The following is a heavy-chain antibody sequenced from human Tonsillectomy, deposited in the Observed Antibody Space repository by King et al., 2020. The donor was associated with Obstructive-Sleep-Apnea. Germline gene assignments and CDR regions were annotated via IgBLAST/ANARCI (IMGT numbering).Heavy chain of an antibody. CDR1: YS. Sequence: YSMNWFRQAPGKGLEWVSLISRGSDNIYHAESAKGRFTTSRDNAKNSVYLQMNSLRPDDTSLYYCARDGEGGSRDYWGQGTLVPVSS. CDR3: ARDGEGGSRDY. V-gene: IGHV3-21*01. D-gene: IGHD7-27*01. J-gene: IGHJ4*02. CDR2: ISRGSDNI.